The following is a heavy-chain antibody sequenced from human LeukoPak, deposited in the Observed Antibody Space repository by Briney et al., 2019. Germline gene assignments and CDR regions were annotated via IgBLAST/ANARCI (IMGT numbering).Heavy chain of an antibody. CDR1: GFTFRDYG. J-gene: IGHJ4*02. CDR3: AKGQRRDGQNGHFEY. V-gene: IGHV3-30*18. CDR2: ISYAGSNE. Sequence: GGSLRLSCAGSGFTFRDYGMHWVRQAPGKGLEWVAFISYAGSNEHYADSVKGRFTISRGNPKNTLYLQMNSLRGEDTAVYFCAKGQRRDGQNGHFEYWGQGTLVTVSS. D-gene: IGHD5-24*01.